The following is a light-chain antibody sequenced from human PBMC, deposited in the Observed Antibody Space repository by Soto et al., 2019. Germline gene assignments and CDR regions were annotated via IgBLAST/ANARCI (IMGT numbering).Light chain of an antibody. J-gene: IGKJ2*01. CDR2: AAS. Sequence: DLQLTQSPSFLSASVGDRVTITCRASQGISSYLAWYQQKPGKAPKLLIYAASTLQSGVPSRFXGSGSGTEFTLTISSLQPEDFATYYCQQLNSYPPYTFGQGTKLEIK. V-gene: IGKV1-9*01. CDR3: QQLNSYPPYT. CDR1: QGISSY.